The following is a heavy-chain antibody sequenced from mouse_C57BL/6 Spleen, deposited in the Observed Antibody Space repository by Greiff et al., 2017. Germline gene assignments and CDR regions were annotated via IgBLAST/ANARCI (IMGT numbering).Heavy chain of an antibody. D-gene: IGHD3-2*02. Sequence: QVQLQQPGAELVKPGASVKLSCKASGYTFTSYWMQWVQQRPGQGLEWIGEIDPSDSYTNYNQKFKGKATLTVDTSSSTAYMQLSSLTSEDSAVYYCARSLDSSGYDYAMDYWGQGTSVTVSS. CDR3: ARSLDSSGYDYAMDY. CDR2: IDPSDSYT. CDR1: GYTFTSYW. V-gene: IGHV1-50*01. J-gene: IGHJ4*01.